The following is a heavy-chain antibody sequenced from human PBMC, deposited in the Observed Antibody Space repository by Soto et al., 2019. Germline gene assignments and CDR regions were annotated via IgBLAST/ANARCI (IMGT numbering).Heavy chain of an antibody. V-gene: IGHV1-46*01. CDR2: INPSGGST. CDR1: GYTFTSYY. CDR3: ARDPGGDYDDY. J-gene: IGHJ4*02. Sequence: GASVKVPCKASGYTFTSYYMHWVRQAPGQGLEWMGIINPSGGSTSYAQKFQGRVTMTRDTSTSTVYMELSSLRSEDTAVYYCARDPGGDYDDYWGQGTLVTVSS. D-gene: IGHD3-16*01.